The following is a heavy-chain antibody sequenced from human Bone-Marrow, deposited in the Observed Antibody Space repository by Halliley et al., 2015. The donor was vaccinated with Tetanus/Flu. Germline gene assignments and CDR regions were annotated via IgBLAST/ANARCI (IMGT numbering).Heavy chain of an antibody. CDR3: AREGVRKYYFDS. CDR2: ITNSGATT. Sequence: LEWISYITNSGATTYYADSVKGRFTISRDNAENSLSLQMDSLRADDTAVYYCAREGVRKYYFDSWGQGTLVTVAS. D-gene: IGHD3-10*01. V-gene: IGHV3-48*03. J-gene: IGHJ4*02.